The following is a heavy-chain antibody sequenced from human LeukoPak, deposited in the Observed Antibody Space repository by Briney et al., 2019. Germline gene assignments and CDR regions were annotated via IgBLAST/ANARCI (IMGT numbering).Heavy chain of an antibody. CDR1: GGSISSYS. CDR2: IYYSGST. CDR3: ATHPPKVCTGGTCTDY. Sequence: SETLSLTCTVSGGSISSYSWSWIRQPPGKGLGWIGYIYYSGSTNYNPSLKSRVTISVDMSKNKFSLKLSPVTAPDTAVSYCATHPPKVCTGGTCTDYWGQGTLVTVSS. D-gene: IGHD2-15*01. J-gene: IGHJ4*02. V-gene: IGHV4-59*12.